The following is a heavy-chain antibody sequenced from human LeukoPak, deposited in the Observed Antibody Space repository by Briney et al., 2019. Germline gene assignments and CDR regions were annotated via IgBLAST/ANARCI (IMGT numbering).Heavy chain of an antibody. Sequence: GRSLRLSCAASGFTFSSYTMHWVRQAPGKGLEWVAVISYDGSNKYYADSVKGRFTISRDNSKNTLYLQMNSLKAEDTAVYYCARDPKAWGQGTLVTVSS. J-gene: IGHJ4*02. CDR1: GFTFSSYT. CDR3: ARDPKA. V-gene: IGHV3-30-3*01. CDR2: ISYDGSNK.